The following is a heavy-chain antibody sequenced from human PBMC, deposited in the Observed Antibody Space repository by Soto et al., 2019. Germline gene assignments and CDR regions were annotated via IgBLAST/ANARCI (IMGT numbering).Heavy chain of an antibody. J-gene: IGHJ5*02. Sequence: SETLSLTCAVSGGSITSANWWTWVRQPPGGGLEWIGEISHSGITNYKASLKSRVTMSVDKTKNDVSLKLTSVTAADTAVYYCARVLRGWFDPWGQGTRSPSPQ. CDR2: ISHSGIT. CDR3: ARVLRGWFDP. CDR1: GGSITSANW. V-gene: IGHV4-4*02.